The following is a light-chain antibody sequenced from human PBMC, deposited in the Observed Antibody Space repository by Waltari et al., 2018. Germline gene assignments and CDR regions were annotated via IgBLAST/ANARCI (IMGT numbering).Light chain of an antibody. J-gene: IGLJ3*02. Sequence: QSALTPPASVSVSPGQSITISCTGTTSDFFCSYFFSWYQPYPGKAPKVVIYDVTKRPSAVSHSFSGSKSGNTASLTISGLQAEDEADHHCSSYTSTITWVFGGGTKLTVL. V-gene: IGLV2-14*03. CDR1: TSDFFCSYF. CDR2: DVT. CDR3: SSYTSTITWV.